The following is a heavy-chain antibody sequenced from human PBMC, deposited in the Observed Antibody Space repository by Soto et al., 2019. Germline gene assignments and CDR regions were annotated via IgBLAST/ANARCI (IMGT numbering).Heavy chain of an antibody. J-gene: IGHJ5*02. CDR3: ARVCVAEAGPPLTWFAP. CDR2: INHSGSA. Sequence: PSETLSLTCAVYGGSFSGYYWSWIRQPPGKGLEWIGEINHSGSANYNPSLKSRVTISVDTSKNQFSLKLSSVTAADTAVYYCARVCVAEAGPPLTWFAPWGKGPLVTVSS. CDR1: GGSFSGYY. V-gene: IGHV4-34*01. D-gene: IGHD2-15*01.